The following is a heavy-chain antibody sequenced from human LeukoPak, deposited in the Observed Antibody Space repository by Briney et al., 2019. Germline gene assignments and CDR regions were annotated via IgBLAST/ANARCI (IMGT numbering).Heavy chain of an antibody. CDR3: ARIFGRMDYFDY. J-gene: IGHJ4*02. CDR2: IYHSGST. D-gene: IGHD3-3*01. CDR1: GYSISSGYY. Sequence: SETLSLTCTVSGYSISSGYYWGWIRQPPGKGLEWIGSIYHSGSTYYNPSLKSRVTISVDTSKNQFSLKLSSVTAADTAVYYCARIFGRMDYFDYWGQGNLVTVSS. V-gene: IGHV4-38-2*02.